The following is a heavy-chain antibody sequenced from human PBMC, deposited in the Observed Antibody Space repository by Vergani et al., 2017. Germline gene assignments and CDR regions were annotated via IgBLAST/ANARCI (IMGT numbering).Heavy chain of an antibody. J-gene: IGHJ5*02. V-gene: IGHV4-39*01. D-gene: IGHD3-16*01. CDR1: GGSISSSSYY. CDR2: IYYSGST. Sequence: QVQLQESGPGLVKPSETLSLTCTVSGGSISSSSYYWGWIRQPPGKGREWIGSIYYSGSTYYNPSLKSRVTISVDTSKNKFSRKLSSVTAADTAVYYCARHQEGGWFDPWGQGTLVTVSS. CDR3: ARHQEGGWFDP.